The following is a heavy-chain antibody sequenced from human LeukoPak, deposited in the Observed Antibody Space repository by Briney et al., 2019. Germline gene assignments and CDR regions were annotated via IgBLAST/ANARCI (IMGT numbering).Heavy chain of an antibody. V-gene: IGHV3-23*01. CDR2: ISGSGGST. CDR1: GFTFSSYA. Sequence: GGSLRLSCAASGFTFSSYAMSWVRQAPGKGLEWVSAISGSGGSTYYADSVKGRFTISRDNSKNTLYLQMNSLRAEDTAVYYCAKDQRTGAYYYDSSGYYALDYWGQGTLVTVSS. J-gene: IGHJ4*02. D-gene: IGHD3-22*01. CDR3: AKDQRTGAYYYDSSGYYALDY.